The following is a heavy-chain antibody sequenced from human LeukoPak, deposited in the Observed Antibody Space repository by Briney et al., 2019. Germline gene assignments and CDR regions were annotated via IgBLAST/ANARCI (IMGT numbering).Heavy chain of an antibody. J-gene: IGHJ6*02. D-gene: IGHD3-10*01. Sequence: ASVKVSCKASGYTFTSYDINWVRQATGQGLEWMGWMNPNSGNTGYAQKFQGRVTMTRNTSITTAYMELSRLRSDDTAVYYCATSAYFGASPPTVGMDVWGQGTTVTVSS. CDR3: ATSAYFGASPPTVGMDV. CDR1: GYTFTSYD. V-gene: IGHV1-8*02. CDR2: MNPNSGNT.